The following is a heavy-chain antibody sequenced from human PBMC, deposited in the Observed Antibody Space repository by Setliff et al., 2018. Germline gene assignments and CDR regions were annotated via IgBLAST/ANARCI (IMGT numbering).Heavy chain of an antibody. CDR2: TYYIGAT. Sequence: SETLSLTCTVSGASISTHYWSWIRQPPGKGLEWIGHTYYIGATNYNPSLKGRVTISVGTSKNQVSLKLTSVTAADTAVYYCARDRYYGSGSYYNYFDKWGQGSLVTVSS. D-gene: IGHD3-10*01. CDR1: GASISTHY. V-gene: IGHV4-59*11. CDR3: ARDRYYGSGSYYNYFDK. J-gene: IGHJ4*02.